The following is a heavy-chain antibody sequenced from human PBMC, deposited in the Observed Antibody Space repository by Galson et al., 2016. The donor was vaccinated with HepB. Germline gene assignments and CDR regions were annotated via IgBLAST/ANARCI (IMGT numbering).Heavy chain of an antibody. J-gene: IGHJ4*02. V-gene: IGHV4-34*01. CDR1: GGSFSGYY. CDR3: ARVGYYYGSGSYYIFGAFDY. Sequence: SETLSLTCAVYGGSFSGYYWSWIRQPPGKGLEWIGEINHSGSTNYNPSLKSRVTISVDKSKNQFSLKLSSVTAADTAVYYCARVGYYYGSGSYYIFGAFDYWGQGTLVTVSS. D-gene: IGHD3-10*01. CDR2: INHSGST.